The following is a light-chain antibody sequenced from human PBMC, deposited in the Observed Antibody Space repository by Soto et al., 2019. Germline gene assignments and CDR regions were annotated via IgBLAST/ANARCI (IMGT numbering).Light chain of an antibody. J-gene: IGLJ2*01. Sequence: QSALTQPASVSGSPGQSITISCTGTSSDVGGYNYVSWYQQHPGKAPKLMIYEVSNRPSGVSNRFSGSMSGNTASLTISGLLAEDEADYYCSSYTSRRPLVFGGGSKLTVL. CDR1: SSDVGGYNY. CDR3: SSYTSRRPLV. V-gene: IGLV2-14*01. CDR2: EVS.